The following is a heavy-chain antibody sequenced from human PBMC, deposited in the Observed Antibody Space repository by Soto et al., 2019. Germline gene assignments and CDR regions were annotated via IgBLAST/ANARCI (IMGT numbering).Heavy chain of an antibody. V-gene: IGHV1-69*13. CDR1: GGTFSSYA. CDR2: IIPIFGTA. J-gene: IGHJ3*02. D-gene: IGHD2-2*02. Sequence: SVKVSCKASGGTFSSYAISWVRQAPGQGLEWMGGIIPIFGTANYAQKFQGRVTITADESTSTAYMELSSLRSDDTAVYYCASILAPRYCSSTSCYIGPGDDAFDIWGQGTMVTVSS. CDR3: ASILAPRYCSSTSCYIGPGDDAFDI.